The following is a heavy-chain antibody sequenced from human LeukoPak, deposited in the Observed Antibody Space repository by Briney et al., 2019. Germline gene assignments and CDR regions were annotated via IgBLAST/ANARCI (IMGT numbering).Heavy chain of an antibody. J-gene: IGHJ6*03. CDR1: GYTFTGYY. CDR2: INPNSGGT. D-gene: IGHD6-6*01. CDR3: ARGGSSSSQEYYYYYYMDV. V-gene: IGHV1-2*02. Sequence: ASVKVSCKASGYTFTGYYMHWVRQAHGQGLEWMGWINPNSGGTNYAQKFQGRVTMTRDTSISTAYMELSRLRSDDTAVYYCARGGSSSSQEYYYYYYMDVWGKGTTVTVSS.